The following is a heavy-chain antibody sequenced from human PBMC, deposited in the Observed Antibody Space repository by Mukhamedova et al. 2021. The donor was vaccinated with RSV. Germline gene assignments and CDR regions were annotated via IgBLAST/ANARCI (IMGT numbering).Heavy chain of an antibody. D-gene: IGHD4-23*01. CDR3: ASGGSSDY. CDR2: IYYSGST. Sequence: GKGLEGIGSIYYSGSTYYNPSLKSRVTISVDTSKNQFSLKLSSVTAADTVVYYCASGGSSDYWGQGTLVTVSS. V-gene: IGHV4-39*01. J-gene: IGHJ4*02.